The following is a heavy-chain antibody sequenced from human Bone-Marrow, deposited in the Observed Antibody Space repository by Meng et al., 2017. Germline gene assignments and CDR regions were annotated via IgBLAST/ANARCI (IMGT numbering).Heavy chain of an antibody. J-gene: IGHJ4*02. CDR1: GGSISSSNW. CDR3: ARDVNCSGGSCYYFDY. CDR2: IYHSGST. D-gene: IGHD2-15*01. V-gene: IGHV4-4*02. Sequence: SETLSLTCAVSGGSISSSNWWSWVRQPPGKGLEWIGEIYHSGSTNYNPSLKSQVTISVDKSKNQFSLKLSSVTAADTAVYYCARDVNCSGGSCYYFDYWGQGTLVTVSS.